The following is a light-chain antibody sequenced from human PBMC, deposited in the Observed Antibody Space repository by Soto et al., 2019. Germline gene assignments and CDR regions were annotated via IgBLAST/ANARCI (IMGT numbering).Light chain of an antibody. V-gene: IGKV1-39*01. Sequence: DLQMTQSPSSLSASVGDRVTITCRASQSISSYLNWYQQKPGKAPKLLIYAASSLQSGVPSRFSGSGSGTDFTLTISSLQPEDFVTYYCQQSYSTFGQGTRLEIK. CDR1: QSISSY. CDR2: AAS. J-gene: IGKJ5*01. CDR3: QQSYST.